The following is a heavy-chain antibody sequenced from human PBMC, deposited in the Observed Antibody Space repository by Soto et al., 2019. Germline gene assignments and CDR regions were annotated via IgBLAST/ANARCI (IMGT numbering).Heavy chain of an antibody. V-gene: IGHV3-9*01. J-gene: IGHJ6*03. Sequence: GGSLRLSCAASGFTFDDYAMHWVRQAPGKGLEWVSGIGWNSGTIAYADSVRGRFTISRDNAKNSLYLQMNSLRTEDTALYYCAKDHFWRSAGYFYYMDVWGKGTTVTVSS. CDR2: IGWNSGTI. CDR1: GFTFDDYA. D-gene: IGHD3-3*01. CDR3: AKDHFWRSAGYFYYMDV.